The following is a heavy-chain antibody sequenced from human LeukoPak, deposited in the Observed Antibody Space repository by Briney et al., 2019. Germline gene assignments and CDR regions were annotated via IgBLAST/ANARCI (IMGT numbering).Heavy chain of an antibody. CDR3: ARVTYYYDSSGETTYFDY. CDR1: GFTVSNNY. D-gene: IGHD3-22*01. Sequence: GGSLRLSCAPSGFTVSNNYMTWVRQAPGKGLEWVSVIYRGGSTYYADSVKGRFTVSRDNSKNTLYLQMNSLRVEDTAVYHCARVTYYYDSSGETTYFDYWGQGTLVTVSS. J-gene: IGHJ4*02. CDR2: IYRGGST. V-gene: IGHV3-66*02.